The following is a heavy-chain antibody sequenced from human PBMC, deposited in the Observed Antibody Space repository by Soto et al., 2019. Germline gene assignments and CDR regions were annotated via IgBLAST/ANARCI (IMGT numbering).Heavy chain of an antibody. CDR1: GFTFSSYN. D-gene: IGHD3-10*01. CDR3: ARGDWFGELLGF. Sequence: PGGSLRPSCAASGFTFSSYNMNWVRQAPGKGLEWVSCIGGSSSYIYYVDSVQGRFTISRDNAKNSLNLQMNSLRVEDTAVYYCARGDWFGELLGFWGQGTLVTVSS. J-gene: IGHJ4*02. V-gene: IGHV3-21*01. CDR2: IGGSSSYI.